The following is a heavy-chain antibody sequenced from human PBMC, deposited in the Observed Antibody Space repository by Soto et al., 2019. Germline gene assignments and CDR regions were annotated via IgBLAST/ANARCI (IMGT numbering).Heavy chain of an antibody. D-gene: IGHD3-22*01. CDR1: GYTFTGYY. J-gene: IGHJ6*02. CDR2: INPNSGGT. V-gene: IGHV1-2*04. Sequence: ASVKVSCKASGYTFTGYYMHWVRQAPGQGLEWMGWINPNSGGTNYAQKFQGWVTMTRDTSISTAYMELSRLRSDDTAVYYCARGLPHDHRRWLLAKSGPTYGMDVWGQGTTVTVSS. CDR3: ARGLPHDHRRWLLAKSGPTYGMDV.